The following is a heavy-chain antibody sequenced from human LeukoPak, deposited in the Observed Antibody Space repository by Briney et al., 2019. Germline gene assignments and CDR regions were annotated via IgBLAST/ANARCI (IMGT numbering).Heavy chain of an antibody. V-gene: IGHV3-21*01. CDR1: GFTFSSYS. D-gene: IGHD6-6*01. CDR2: ISSSSSYI. J-gene: IGHJ5*02. CDR3: ARDRTTAARPFWFDP. Sequence: GGSLRLSCAASGFTFSSYSVNWVRQAPGKGLEWVSSISSSSSYIYYADSVKGRFTISRDNAKNSLYLQMNSLRAEDTAVYYCARDRTTAARPFWFDPWGQGTLVTVSS.